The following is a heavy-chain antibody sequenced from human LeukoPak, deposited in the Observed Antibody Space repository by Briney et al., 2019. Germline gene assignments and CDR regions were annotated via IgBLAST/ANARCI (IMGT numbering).Heavy chain of an antibody. CDR3: AKGGGRPLDDAFDV. CDR1: GFIFGTYA. CDR2: ILNNGVST. V-gene: IGHV3-23*01. Sequence: PGGSLRLSCAASGFIFGTYAMTWVRQAPGMGLEWVSTILNNGVSTYHADSVKGRFTISRDNSRNTLHLQMNSLRAEDTAVYYCAKGGGRPLDDAFDVWGQGTMVTVSS. J-gene: IGHJ3*01.